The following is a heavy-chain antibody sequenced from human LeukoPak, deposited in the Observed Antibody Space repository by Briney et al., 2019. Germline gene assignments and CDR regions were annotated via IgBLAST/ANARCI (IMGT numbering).Heavy chain of an antibody. CDR3: ARGLAGDYGYY. D-gene: IGHD4-17*01. CDR2: ISAYNGNT. CDR1: GYTFTNYD. V-gene: IGHV1-18*01. Sequence: ASVKVSCKASGYTFTNYDLTWVRQAPGQGLEWMGWISAYNGNTNYAQKFQGRVTMTTDTSTSTAYMELRSLRSDDTAVYYCARGLAGDYGYYWGQGTLVTVSS. J-gene: IGHJ4*02.